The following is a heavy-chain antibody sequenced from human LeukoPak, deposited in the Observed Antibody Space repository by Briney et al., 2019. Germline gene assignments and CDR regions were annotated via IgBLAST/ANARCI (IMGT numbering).Heavy chain of an antibody. CDR3: AKGGLEPELLEYYFDY. D-gene: IGHD1-26*01. CDR2: ISWNSGSI. Sequence: GGSLRLSCAASGFTFDDYAMHWVRHAPGKGLEWVSGISWNSGSIGYADSVKGRFTISRDNAKNSLYLQMNSLRAGDTALYYCAKGGLEPELLEYYFDYWGQGTLVTVSS. CDR1: GFTFDDYA. J-gene: IGHJ4*02. V-gene: IGHV3-9*01.